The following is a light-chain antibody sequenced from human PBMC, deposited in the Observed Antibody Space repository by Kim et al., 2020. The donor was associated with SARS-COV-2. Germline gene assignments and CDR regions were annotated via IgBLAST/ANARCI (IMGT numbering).Light chain of an antibody. CDR1: QGIRNF. CDR3: QKYNSAFIT. V-gene: IGKV1-27*01. Sequence: DIQMTQSPSSLSASVGDRVTIACRASQGIRNFLAWYQHKPGKVPKLLIYAASTLQSGVPSRFSGSGSGTDFTLTISSLQPEDVATYYCQKYNSAFITFGQGTRLEIK. J-gene: IGKJ5*01. CDR2: AAS.